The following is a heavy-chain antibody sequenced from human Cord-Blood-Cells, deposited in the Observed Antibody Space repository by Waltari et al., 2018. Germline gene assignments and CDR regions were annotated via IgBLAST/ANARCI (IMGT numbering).Heavy chain of an antibody. V-gene: IGHV4-31*03. CDR2: IYYRGRT. J-gene: IGHJ3*02. Sequence: QVQLQESGPGLVKPSQTLSLTCTVSGGSISSGGYYWSWIRQHPGKGLEWIGYIYYRGRTYYNPSLKSRVTMSVDTSKNQCALKLSSVTAADTAVYYWARQSSSWYAFDIWGQGTMVTVSS. D-gene: IGHD6-13*01. CDR3: ARQSSSWYAFDI. CDR1: GGSISSGGYY.